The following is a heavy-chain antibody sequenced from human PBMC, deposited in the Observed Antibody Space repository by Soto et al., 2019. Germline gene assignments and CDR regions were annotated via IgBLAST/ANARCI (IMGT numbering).Heavy chain of an antibody. CDR1: GFTFTSSA. J-gene: IGHJ6*02. CDR2: IVVGSGNT. D-gene: IGHD6-19*01. Sequence: ASVKVSCKASGFTFTSSAVQWVRQARGQRLGWIGWIVVGSGNTNYAQKFQERVTITGDMSTSTAYMELSSLRSEDTAVYYCAAGLKENYYYYGMDVWGQGTTVTVSS. CDR3: AAGLKENYYYYGMDV. V-gene: IGHV1-58*01.